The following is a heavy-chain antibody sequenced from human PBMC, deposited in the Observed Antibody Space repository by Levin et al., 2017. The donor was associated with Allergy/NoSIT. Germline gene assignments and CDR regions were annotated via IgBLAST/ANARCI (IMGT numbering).Heavy chain of an antibody. CDR3: ATLRYCSGGSCYAAGWFDP. V-gene: IGHV4-34*01. CDR2: INHSGST. CDR1: GGSFSGYY. Sequence: SETLSLTCAVYGGSFSGYYWSWIRQPPGKGLEWIGEINHSGSTNYNPSLKSRVTISVDTSKNQFFLKLSSVTAADTAVYYCATLRYCSGGSCYAAGWFDPWGQGTLVTVSS. D-gene: IGHD2-15*01. J-gene: IGHJ5*02.